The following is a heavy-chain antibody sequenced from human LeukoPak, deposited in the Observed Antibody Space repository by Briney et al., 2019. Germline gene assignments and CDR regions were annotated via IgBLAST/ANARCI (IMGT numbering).Heavy chain of an antibody. Sequence: GGSLRLSCAASGFTFSSYSMNWVRQAPGKGLEWVSSIGSSSPYIYYADSVKGRFTISRDSAKNSLYLQMNSLRAEDTAVYYCARDLGFSGSYSFDYWGQGTLVTVSS. D-gene: IGHD1-26*01. CDR3: ARDLGFSGSYSFDY. V-gene: IGHV3-21*01. CDR2: IGSSSPYI. CDR1: GFTFSSYS. J-gene: IGHJ4*02.